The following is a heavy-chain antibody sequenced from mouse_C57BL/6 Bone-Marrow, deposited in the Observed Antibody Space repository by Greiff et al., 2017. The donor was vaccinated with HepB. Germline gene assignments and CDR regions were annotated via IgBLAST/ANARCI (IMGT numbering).Heavy chain of an antibody. CDR2: IRSKSSNYAT. J-gene: IGHJ1*03. Sequence: EVQLVESGGGLVQPKGSLKLSCAASGFTFNTYAMHWVRQAPGKGLEWVARIRSKSSNYATYYADSVKDRFTISRDDSQSMLYLQMNNLKTEDTAMYYCVREGGNGSSYWYFDVWGTGTTVTVSS. V-gene: IGHV10-3*01. D-gene: IGHD1-1*01. CDR1: GFTFNTYA. CDR3: VREGGNGSSYWYFDV.